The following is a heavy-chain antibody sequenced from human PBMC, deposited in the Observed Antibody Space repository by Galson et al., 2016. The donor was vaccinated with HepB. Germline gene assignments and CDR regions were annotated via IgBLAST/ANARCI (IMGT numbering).Heavy chain of an antibody. J-gene: IGHJ4*02. D-gene: IGHD6-19*01. CDR2: LSSGGGTS. CDR3: AKPGSGWSVDY. V-gene: IGHV3-23*01. CDR1: GFTFSSYG. Sequence: SLRLSCAASGFTFSSYGMTWVRQAPGKGLEWVSALSSGGGTSFYADAVKGRFTISRDISKNTLYLQMNSLRSEDTAVYYCAKPGSGWSVDYWGQGTLVTVSS.